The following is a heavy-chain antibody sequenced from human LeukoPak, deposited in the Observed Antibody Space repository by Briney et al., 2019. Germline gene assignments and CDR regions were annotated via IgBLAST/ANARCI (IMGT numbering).Heavy chain of an antibody. CDR3: ARGLASGYPPVPFDS. CDR2: VHHSGST. D-gene: IGHD3-3*01. Sequence: SETLSLTCTVSGYSISSGFYWGWIRQPPGRWLECIANVHHSGSTYYNPSLKSRVTISVDTSKNQFSLNLNSATAADTAMYFCARGLASGYPPVPFDSWGQGTLVTVSS. J-gene: IGHJ4*02. CDR1: GYSISSGFY. V-gene: IGHV4-38-2*02.